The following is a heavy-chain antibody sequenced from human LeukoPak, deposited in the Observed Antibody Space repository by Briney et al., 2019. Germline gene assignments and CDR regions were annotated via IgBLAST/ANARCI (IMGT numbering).Heavy chain of an antibody. Sequence: GGSLRLSCAASVFTFSSYGMHWVRQAPGKGLEWVANIKQDGSEKNYVDSVKGRFTISRDNAENSLFLQMNSLRVEDTAVYYCAREWQGGIAAAGTRIEGDYWGQGTLVAVSS. J-gene: IGHJ4*02. CDR3: AREWQGGIAAAGTRIEGDY. D-gene: IGHD6-13*01. CDR2: IKQDGSEK. V-gene: IGHV3-7*01. CDR1: VFTFSSYG.